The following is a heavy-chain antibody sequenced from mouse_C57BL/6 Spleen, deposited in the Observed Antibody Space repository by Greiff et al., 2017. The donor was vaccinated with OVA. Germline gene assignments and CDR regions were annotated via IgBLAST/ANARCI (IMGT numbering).Heavy chain of an antibody. J-gene: IGHJ1*03. CDR2: IWTGGGT. V-gene: IGHV2-9-1*01. D-gene: IGHD2-5*01. Sequence: QVQLQQSGPGLVAPSQSLSITCTVSGFSLTSYAISWVRQPPGKGLEWLGVIWTGGGTNYNSALKSRLSISKDNSKSQVFLKMNSLQTDDTARYYCARNSDDSNHWYFDVWGTGTTVTVSS. CDR3: ARNSDDSNHWYFDV. CDR1: GFSLTSYA.